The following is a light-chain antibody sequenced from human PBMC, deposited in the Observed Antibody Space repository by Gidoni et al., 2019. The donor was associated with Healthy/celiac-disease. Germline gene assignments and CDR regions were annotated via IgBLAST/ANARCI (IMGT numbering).Light chain of an antibody. CDR3: QVWDSSTL. V-gene: IGLV3-9*01. J-gene: IGLJ2*01. CDR1: NIGSKN. Sequence: SYELTPPLSVSVALGQTARITCGGNNIGSKNVHWYQQKPGQAPVLVIYRDSNRPSGIPERFSGSNSGNTATLTISRAQAGDEADYYCQVWDSSTLFGGGTKLTVL. CDR2: RDS.